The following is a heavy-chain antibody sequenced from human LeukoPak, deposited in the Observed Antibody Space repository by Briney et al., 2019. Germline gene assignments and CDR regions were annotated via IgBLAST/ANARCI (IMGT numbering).Heavy chain of an antibody. CDR1: GFTLSTNA. CDR3: AKASGIAAAGPPSSY. CDR2: ISGSGGST. D-gene: IGHD6-13*01. V-gene: IGHV3-23*01. J-gene: IGHJ4*02. Sequence: PGGSLRLSCLTSGFTLSTNAMSWVRQAPGKGLEWVSAISGSGGSTYYADSVKGRFTISRDNSKNTLYLQMNSLRAEDTAVYYCAKASGIAAAGPPSSYWGQGTLVTVSS.